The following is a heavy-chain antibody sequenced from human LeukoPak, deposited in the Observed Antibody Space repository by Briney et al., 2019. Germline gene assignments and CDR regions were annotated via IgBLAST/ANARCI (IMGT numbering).Heavy chain of an antibody. V-gene: IGHV4-34*01. Sequence: SETLSLTCAVYGGSFSGYYWSWIRQPPGKGLEWIGEINHSGSTNYNPSLKSRVTISVDTSKNQFSLKLSSVTAADTAVYYCARGGRYAYYDFWSGYTNWFDPWGQGTLVTVSS. CDR3: ARGGRYAYYDFWSGYTNWFDP. J-gene: IGHJ5*02. CDR1: GGSFSGYY. CDR2: INHSGST. D-gene: IGHD3-3*01.